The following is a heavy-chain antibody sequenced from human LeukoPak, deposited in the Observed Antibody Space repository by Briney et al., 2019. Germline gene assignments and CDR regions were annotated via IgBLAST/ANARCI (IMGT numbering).Heavy chain of an antibody. V-gene: IGHV4-34*01. Sequence: PSETLSLTCVVYGGSFSGYYWSWIRQPPGKGLEWIGEINHSGSTNYNPSLKSRVTISVDTSKNQFSLKLSSVTAADTAVYYCARGPSNYYDSSGYYGYFDYWGQGTLVTVSS. CDR2: INHSGST. D-gene: IGHD3-22*01. CDR3: ARGPSNYYDSSGYYGYFDY. CDR1: GGSFSGYY. J-gene: IGHJ4*02.